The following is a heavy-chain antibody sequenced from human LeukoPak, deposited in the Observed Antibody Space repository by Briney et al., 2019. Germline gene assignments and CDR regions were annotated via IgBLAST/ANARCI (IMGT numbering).Heavy chain of an antibody. J-gene: IGHJ5*02. D-gene: IGHD3-22*01. Sequence: GGSLRLSCAASGFTFSSYAMHWVRQAPGQGLEWVAVISYDGSNKYYADSVKGRFTISRDNSKNTLYLQMNSLRAEDTAVYYCAREADSSCVNWFDPWGQGTLVTVSS. CDR2: ISYDGSNK. CDR1: GFTFSSYA. CDR3: AREADSSCVNWFDP. V-gene: IGHV3-30-3*01.